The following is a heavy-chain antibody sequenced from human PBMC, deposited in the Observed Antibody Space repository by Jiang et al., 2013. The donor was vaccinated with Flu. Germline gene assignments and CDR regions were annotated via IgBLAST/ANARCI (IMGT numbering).Heavy chain of an antibody. CDR2: ISGSGGST. V-gene: IGHV3-23*01. J-gene: IGHJ4*02. CDR3: AKIAGATHGAPARTFDY. CDR1: GXTFSSYA. D-gene: IGHD1-7*01. Sequence: GXTFSSYAMSWVRQAPGKGLEWVSAISGSGGSTYYADSVKGRFTISRDNSKNTLYLQMNSLRAEDTAVYYCAKIAGATHGAPARTFDYWGQGTLVTVSS.